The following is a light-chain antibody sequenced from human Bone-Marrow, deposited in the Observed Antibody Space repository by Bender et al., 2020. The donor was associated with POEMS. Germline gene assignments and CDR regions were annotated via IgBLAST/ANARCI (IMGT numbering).Light chain of an antibody. CDR3: CAYAGSSTLWT. CDR1: SSDVGSYNY. CDR2: EVI. J-gene: IGLJ3*02. Sequence: QSALTQPPSASGSPGQSVTISCTGTSSDVGSYNYVSWYQQHPGKAPKLIIYEVIERPSGVPDRFSGSKSGNTASLTVSGLQAEDEADYYCCAYAGSSTLWTFGGGTKLTVL. V-gene: IGLV2-8*01.